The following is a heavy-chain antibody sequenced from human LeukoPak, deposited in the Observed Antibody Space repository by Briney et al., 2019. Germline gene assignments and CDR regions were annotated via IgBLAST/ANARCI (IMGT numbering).Heavy chain of an antibody. CDR2: IRSKAYGVTT. D-gene: IGHD2-2*01. V-gene: IGHV3-49*04. CDR1: GFTFGDYP. CDR3: TRVAGYCSNTSCYAAFDY. J-gene: IGHJ4*02. Sequence: GGSLRLSCTASGFTFGDYPMSWVRQAPGKGLEWVGFIRSKAYGVTTEHAASVKGRFTISRDDSKSIAYVQMNSLKTEDTAVYYCTRVAGYCSNTSCYAAFDYWGQGTLVTVSS.